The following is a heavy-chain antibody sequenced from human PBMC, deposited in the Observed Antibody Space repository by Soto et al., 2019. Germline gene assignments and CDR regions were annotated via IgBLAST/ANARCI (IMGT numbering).Heavy chain of an antibody. J-gene: IGHJ6*02. CDR2: TYYRSKWYN. CDR3: ARSPSSGCSNYYNYGMDV. D-gene: IGHD6-19*01. V-gene: IGHV6-1*01. CDR1: GDSVSSNSAA. Sequence: SQTLSLTCAISGDSVSSNSAAWNWIRQSPSRGLEWLGRTYYRSKWYNDYAVSVKSRITINPDTSKNQFSLQLNSVTPEDTAVYYCARSPSSGCSNYYNYGMDVWGQETTVTVSS.